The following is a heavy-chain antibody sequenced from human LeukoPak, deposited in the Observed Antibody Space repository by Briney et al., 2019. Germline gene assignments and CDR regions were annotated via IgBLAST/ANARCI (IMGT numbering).Heavy chain of an antibody. J-gene: IGHJ3*02. CDR3: ARAGDCGGDCYSGAFDI. CDR1: GDSVSTSSAA. D-gene: IGHD2-21*02. CDR2: TYYRSKWYD. V-gene: IGHV6-1*01. Sequence: SQTLSLTCVISGDSVSTSSAAWNWIRQSPSRGLEWLGRTYYRSKWYDDYAVSVKSRININGDTSMNQFSLQLNSVTPEDTAVYYCARAGDCGGDCYSGAFDIWGQGTMVIVSS.